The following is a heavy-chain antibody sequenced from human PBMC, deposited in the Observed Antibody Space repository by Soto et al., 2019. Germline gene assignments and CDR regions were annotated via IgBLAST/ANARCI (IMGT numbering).Heavy chain of an antibody. Sequence: GGSLRLSCAASGLTFNKAWMNWVRQSPEKGLEWLGLIKSETDGGTTDYAAPVKGRFTISRDDSKNTLYLQINSLQIEDTAVYYCATAPGYWDGSPFDFWGQGTLVTVPQ. J-gene: IGHJ4*02. CDR1: GLTFNKAW. D-gene: IGHD3-22*01. CDR3: ATAPGYWDGSPFDF. CDR2: IKSETDGGTT. V-gene: IGHV3-15*01.